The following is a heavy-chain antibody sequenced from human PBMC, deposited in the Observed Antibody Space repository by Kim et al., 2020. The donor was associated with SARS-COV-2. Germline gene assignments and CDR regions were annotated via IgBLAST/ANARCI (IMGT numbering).Heavy chain of an antibody. CDR1: GYTFTGYY. V-gene: IGHV1-2*04. D-gene: IGHD1-26*01. Sequence: ASVKVSCKASGYTFTGYYMHWVRQAPGQGLEWMGWINPNSGGTNYAQKFQGWVTMTRDTSISTAYMELSRLRSDDTAVYYCARDGGGYSGSYLYFDYWGQGTLVTVSS. J-gene: IGHJ4*02. CDR3: ARDGGGYSGSYLYFDY. CDR2: INPNSGGT.